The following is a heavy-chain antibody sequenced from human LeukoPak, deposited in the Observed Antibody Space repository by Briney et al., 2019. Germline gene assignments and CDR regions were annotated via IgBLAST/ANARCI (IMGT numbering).Heavy chain of an antibody. D-gene: IGHD3-10*01. Sequence: GGSQRLSCAASGFTFSSYGMHWVRQAPGRGLEWVAVISYDASNKYYADSVKGRFTISRDNSKNTLYLQMNSLRAEDTAVYYCAKWEFRGVTSYYGMDVWGQGTTVTVSS. CDR2: ISYDASNK. CDR1: GFTFSSYG. CDR3: AKWEFRGVTSYYGMDV. J-gene: IGHJ6*02. V-gene: IGHV3-30*18.